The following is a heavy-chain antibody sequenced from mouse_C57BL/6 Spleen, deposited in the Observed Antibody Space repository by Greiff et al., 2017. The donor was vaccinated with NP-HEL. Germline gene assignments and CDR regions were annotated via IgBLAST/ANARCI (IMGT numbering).Heavy chain of an antibody. J-gene: IGHJ4*01. V-gene: IGHV5-16*01. Sequence: EVQVVESEGGLVQPGSSMKLSCTASGFTFSDYYMAWVRQVPEKGLEWVANINYDGSSTYYLDSLKSRFIISRDNAKNILYLQMSSLKSEDTATYYCARETVFYAMDYWGQGTSVTVSS. CDR2: INYDGSST. CDR1: GFTFSDYY. CDR3: ARETVFYAMDY. D-gene: IGHD4-1*01.